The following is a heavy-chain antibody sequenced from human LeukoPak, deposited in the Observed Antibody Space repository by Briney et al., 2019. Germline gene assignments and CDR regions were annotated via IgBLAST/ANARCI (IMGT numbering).Heavy chain of an antibody. D-gene: IGHD4-17*01. V-gene: IGHV4-59*08. J-gene: IGHJ4*02. CDR1: GGSISSYY. CDR2: IYYSGST. Sequence: SETLSLTCTVSGGSISSYYWSWIRQPPGKGLEWIGYIYYSGSTNYNPSLKSRVTISVDTSKNQLSLKLSSVTAADTAVYYCARRSSHGDTLQNWGQGTLVTVSS. CDR3: ARRSSHGDTLQN.